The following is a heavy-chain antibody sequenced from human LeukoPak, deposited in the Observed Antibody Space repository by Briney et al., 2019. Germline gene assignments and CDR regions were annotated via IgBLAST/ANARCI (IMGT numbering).Heavy chain of an antibody. J-gene: IGHJ1*01. CDR3: AKDSGIPARGKVEYFQD. V-gene: IGHV3-23*01. D-gene: IGHD6-13*01. Sequence: GGSLRLSCGASGFTLDNYDLNWVRQAPGKGLGWVSNISGRGGSTYYADSVKGRFTISRDNAKNTLYLQMNNLRAEDTAVYYCAKDSGIPARGKVEYFQDWGQGTLVTVSS. CDR1: GFTLDNYD. CDR2: ISGRGGST.